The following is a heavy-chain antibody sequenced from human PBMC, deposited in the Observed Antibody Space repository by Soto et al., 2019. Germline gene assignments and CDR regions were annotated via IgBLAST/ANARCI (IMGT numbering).Heavy chain of an antibody. Sequence: PSETLSLTCTVSGGSISSSSYYWGWIRQPPGKGLEWIGSIYYSGSTYYNPSLKSRLTISVDTSKNQFSLKLSSVTAADTAVYYCTQAWEPNGWFDPWGQGTLVTVSS. J-gene: IGHJ5*02. CDR3: TQAWEPNGWFDP. CDR2: IYYSGST. V-gene: IGHV4-39*01. CDR1: GGSISSSSYY. D-gene: IGHD1-26*01.